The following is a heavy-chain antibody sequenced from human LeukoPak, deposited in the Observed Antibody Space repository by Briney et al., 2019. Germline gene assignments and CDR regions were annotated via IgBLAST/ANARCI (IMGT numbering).Heavy chain of an antibody. Sequence: PGGSLRLPCAASGFTFSSYAMTWVRQAPGKGLEWVSGISGSGATTYYADSVKGGFTTSRDNSKNTLYLQTNSLRAEDTAVYYCAKADYDRSGYSFARIFQQWGQGTLVTVSS. V-gene: IGHV3-23*01. D-gene: IGHD3-22*01. CDR3: AKADYDRSGYSFARIFQQ. CDR2: ISGSGATT. CDR1: GFTFSSYA. J-gene: IGHJ1*01.